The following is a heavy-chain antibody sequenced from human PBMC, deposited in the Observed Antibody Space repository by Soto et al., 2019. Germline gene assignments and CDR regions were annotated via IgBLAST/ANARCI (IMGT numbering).Heavy chain of an antibody. J-gene: IGHJ6*02. Sequence: HPGGSLRLSCAASGFTFSSYGMHWVRQAPGKGLEWVAVIWYDGSNKYYADSVKGRFTISRDNSKNTLYLQMNSLRAEDTVVYYCARGSARMVRGPTGVWGQGTTVTVSS. D-gene: IGHD3-10*01. CDR3: ARGSARMVRGPTGV. V-gene: IGHV3-33*01. CDR1: GFTFSSYG. CDR2: IWYDGSNK.